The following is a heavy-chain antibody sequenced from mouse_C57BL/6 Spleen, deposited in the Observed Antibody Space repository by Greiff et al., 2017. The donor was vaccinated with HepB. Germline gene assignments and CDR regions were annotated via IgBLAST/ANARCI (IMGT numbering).Heavy chain of an antibody. D-gene: IGHD1-1*01. CDR2: INPSNGGT. Sequence: QVHVKQPGTELVKPGASVKLSCKASGYTFTSYWMHWVKQRPGQGLEWIGNINPSNGGTNYNEKFKSKATLTVDKSSSTAYMQLSSLTSEDSAVYYCARLDYGSSGYYAMDYWGQGTSVTVSS. CDR1: GYTFTSYW. J-gene: IGHJ4*01. CDR3: ARLDYGSSGYYAMDY. V-gene: IGHV1-53*01.